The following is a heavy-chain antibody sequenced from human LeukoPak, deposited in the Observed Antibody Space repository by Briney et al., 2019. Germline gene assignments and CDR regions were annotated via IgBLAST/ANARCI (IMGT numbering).Heavy chain of an antibody. CDR1: GFTVSSNH. V-gene: IGHV3-53*01. CDR2: IYSGGST. CDR3: ARGPAGYN. D-gene: IGHD1-1*01. Sequence: GGSLRLSCAASGFTVSSNHMSWVRQAPGKGLEWVSVIYSGGSTDYADSVKGRFTISRDNLKNTLYLQMNSLRAEDTAVYYCARGPAGYNWGQGTMVTFSS. J-gene: IGHJ4*02.